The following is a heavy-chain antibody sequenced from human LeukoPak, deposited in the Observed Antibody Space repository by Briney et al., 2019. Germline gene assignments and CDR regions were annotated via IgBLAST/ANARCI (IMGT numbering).Heavy chain of an antibody. CDR2: IIDTGADTGGTT. Sequence: GGSLRLSCEASGFTFSTYGMSWVRQDPGKGLEWVPAIIDTGADTGGTTYYVDSVKGRFTVSRDNTKNTLYLQMSRLTAEDTALYYCARRKYFRLGKKKEPNRFDTWGQGTLVTVSS. D-gene: IGHD3-16*01. J-gene: IGHJ5*02. CDR3: ARRKYFRLGKKKEPNRFDT. CDR1: GFTFSTYG. V-gene: IGHV3-23*01.